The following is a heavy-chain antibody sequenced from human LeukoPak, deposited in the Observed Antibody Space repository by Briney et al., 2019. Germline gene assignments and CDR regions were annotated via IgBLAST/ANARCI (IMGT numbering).Heavy chain of an antibody. CDR1: GFTFDDYA. J-gene: IGHJ4*02. Sequence: PGGSLRLSCIASGFTFDDYAMHWVRQAPGKGLEWVSGIAWNSGRMDYGDSVKGRFTISRDNAKNSLYLQMNSLRPEDTALYYRAKDRSYCDYTALDYWGQGTLVTVSS. CDR3: AKDRSYCDYTALDY. V-gene: IGHV3-9*01. CDR2: IAWNSGRM. D-gene: IGHD2-21*01.